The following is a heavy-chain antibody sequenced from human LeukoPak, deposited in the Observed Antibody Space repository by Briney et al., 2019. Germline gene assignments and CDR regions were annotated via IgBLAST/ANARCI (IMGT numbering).Heavy chain of an antibody. Sequence: SVKVSCKASGYTFTNYYMHWVRQAPGQGLEWMGGIIPIFGTANYAENFQGRVTITTDEITSTAYMELRSLRSEDTAVYYCASPDASMVSAFDYWGQGTLVTVSS. CDR1: GYTFTNYY. CDR2: IIPIFGTA. D-gene: IGHD5-18*01. V-gene: IGHV1-69*05. J-gene: IGHJ4*02. CDR3: ASPDASMVSAFDY.